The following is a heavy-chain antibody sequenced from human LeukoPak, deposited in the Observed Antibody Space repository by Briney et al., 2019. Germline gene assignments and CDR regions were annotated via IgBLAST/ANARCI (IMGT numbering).Heavy chain of an antibody. CDR1: GFIFNNYY. CDR3: ASPPLRYYDILTGYYPFDY. V-gene: IGHV3-23*01. CDR2: ISGSGGST. D-gene: IGHD3-9*01. Sequence: GGSLRLSCAASGFIFNNYYMSWMRQAPGKGLEWVSAISGSGGSTYYADSVKGRFTISRDNSKNTLYLQMNSLRAEDTAVYYCASPPLRYYDILTGYYPFDYWGQGTLVTVSS. J-gene: IGHJ4*02.